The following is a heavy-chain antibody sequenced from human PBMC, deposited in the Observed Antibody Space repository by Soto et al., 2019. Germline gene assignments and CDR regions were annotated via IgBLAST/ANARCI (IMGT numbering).Heavy chain of an antibody. CDR1: GGSISSSSYY. CDR3: ASPKIAFYNWFDP. J-gene: IGHJ5*02. D-gene: IGHD3-3*02. V-gene: IGHV4-39*01. Sequence: SETLSLTCTVSGGSISSSSYYWGWIRQPPGKGLEWIGSIYYSGSTYYNPSLKSRVTISVDTSKNQFSLKLSSVTAADTAVYYCASPKIAFYNWFDPWGQGTLITVS. CDR2: IYYSGST.